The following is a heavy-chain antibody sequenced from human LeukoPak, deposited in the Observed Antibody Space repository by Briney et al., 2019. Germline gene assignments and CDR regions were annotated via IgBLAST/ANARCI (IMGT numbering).Heavy chain of an antibody. Sequence: GASVKVSCKASGGTFSSYAISWVRQAPGQGLGWMGRIIPIFGTANYAQKFQGRVTITADKSTSIAYMELSSLRSEDTAVYYCAREKVTTQRGSYMDVWGKGTTVTVSS. D-gene: IGHD4-17*01. CDR1: GGTFSSYA. CDR3: AREKVTTQRGSYMDV. V-gene: IGHV1-69*06. CDR2: IIPIFGTA. J-gene: IGHJ6*03.